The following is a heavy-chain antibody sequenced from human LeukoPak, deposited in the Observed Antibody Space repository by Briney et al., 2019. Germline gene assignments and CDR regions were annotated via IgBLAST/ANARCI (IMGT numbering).Heavy chain of an antibody. CDR1: GYTFTDYY. Sequence: ASVKVSCKASGYTFTDYYIHWMRQAPGQGLEWMGWINPKRGVTTYAQKFQGRVTMTRDTSISTAYMELSRLRSDDTAVYYCARAHSKQQLVQDYWGQGTLVTVSS. V-gene: IGHV1-2*02. CDR3: ARAHSKQQLVQDY. J-gene: IGHJ4*02. D-gene: IGHD6-13*01. CDR2: INPKRGVT.